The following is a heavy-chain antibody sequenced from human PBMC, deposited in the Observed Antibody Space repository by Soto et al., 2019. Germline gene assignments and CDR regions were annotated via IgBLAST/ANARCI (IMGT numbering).Heavy chain of an antibody. J-gene: IGHJ4*02. CDR3: AKVLGSSWSFDY. D-gene: IGHD6-13*01. CDR1: GFTFSTYA. CDR2: ISGSGGST. V-gene: IGHV3-23*01. Sequence: GGSLRLSCAASGFTFSTYAMSWVRQAPGKGLEWVSAISGSGGSTYYADSVKGRFTISGDNSKNTLYLQMNSLRAEDTAVYYCAKVLGSSWSFDYWGQGTLVTVS.